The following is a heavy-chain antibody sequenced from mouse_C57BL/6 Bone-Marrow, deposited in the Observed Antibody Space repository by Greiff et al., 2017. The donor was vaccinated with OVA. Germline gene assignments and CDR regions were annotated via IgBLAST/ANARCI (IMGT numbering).Heavy chain of an antibody. Sequence: DVMLVESGGGLVKPGGSLKLSCAASGFTFSSYAMSWVRQTPEKRLEWVATISDGGSYTYYPDNVKGRFTISRDNAKNNLYLQMSHLKSEDTAMYYCARDQYYGSSWDWFAYWGQGTLVTVSA. V-gene: IGHV5-4*01. CDR1: GFTFSSYA. J-gene: IGHJ3*01. D-gene: IGHD1-1*01. CDR3: ARDQYYGSSWDWFAY. CDR2: ISDGGSYT.